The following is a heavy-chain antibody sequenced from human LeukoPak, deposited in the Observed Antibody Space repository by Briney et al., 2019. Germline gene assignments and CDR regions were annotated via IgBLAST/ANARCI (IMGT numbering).Heavy chain of an antibody. CDR1: GFTFSSYS. Sequence: PGGSLRLSCAASGFTFSSYSMNWVRQAPGKGLEWVSSISSSSSYIYYADSVKGRFTISKDNAKNSLYRQMNSLRAEDTAVYYCARSAFPTAMGIIYWGQGTLVTVSS. V-gene: IGHV3-21*04. CDR2: ISSSSSYI. J-gene: IGHJ4*02. D-gene: IGHD5-18*01. CDR3: ARSAFPTAMGIIY.